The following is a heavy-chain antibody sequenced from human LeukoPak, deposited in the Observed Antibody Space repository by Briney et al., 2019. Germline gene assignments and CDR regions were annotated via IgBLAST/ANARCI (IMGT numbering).Heavy chain of an antibody. Sequence: GGSLRLSCTASGFTFGDYAMSWVRQAPGKGLEWVGFIRSKAYGGTTEYAASVKGRFTISRDDSKSIAYLQMNSLKTEDTAVYYCTRIRSGYYYVVGYWGQGTLVTVSS. D-gene: IGHD3-22*01. J-gene: IGHJ4*02. CDR1: GFTFGDYA. CDR2: IRSKAYGGTT. V-gene: IGHV3-49*04. CDR3: TRIRSGYYYVVGY.